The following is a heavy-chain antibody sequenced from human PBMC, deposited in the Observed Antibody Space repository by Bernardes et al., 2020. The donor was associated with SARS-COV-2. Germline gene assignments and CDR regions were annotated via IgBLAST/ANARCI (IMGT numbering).Heavy chain of an antibody. D-gene: IGHD5-12*01. Sequence: LSLTCTVFGGSISSDNYYWGWIRQPPGKGLEWIGSIYYSEITFYNPSLKSRVTMSVDTSKNQFSLKLRSVTAADTAVYYCASLSGYDYPSVVDYWGQGTLVTVSS. J-gene: IGHJ4*02. CDR3: ASLSGYDYPSVVDY. CDR1: GGSISSDNYY. CDR2: IYYSEIT. V-gene: IGHV4-39*01.